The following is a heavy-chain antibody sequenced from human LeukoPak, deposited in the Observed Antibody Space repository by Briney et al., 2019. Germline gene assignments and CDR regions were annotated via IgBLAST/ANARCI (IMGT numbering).Heavy chain of an antibody. V-gene: IGHV3-30-3*02. Sequence: HPGGSLRLSCVASGFTFSRYDMHWVRQAPGKGLEWVAVIANDGSNEIYADSVKGRFTISRDNSKNTLYLQMNSLRAEDTALYYCAKSRLSGINDAFDIWGQGTMVTVSS. CDR1: GFTFSRYD. CDR2: IANDGSNE. D-gene: IGHD3-3*01. J-gene: IGHJ3*02. CDR3: AKSRLSGINDAFDI.